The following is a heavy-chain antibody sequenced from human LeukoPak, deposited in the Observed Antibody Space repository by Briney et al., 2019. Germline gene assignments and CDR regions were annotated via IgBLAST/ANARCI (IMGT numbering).Heavy chain of an antibody. D-gene: IGHD4-23*01. V-gene: IGHV3-21*04. CDR1: GFTFSTYS. J-gene: IGHJ3*02. CDR3: ARAVADAFDI. Sequence: PGGSLRLSCAASGFTFSTYSMHWVRQAPGRGLEWVSSISSSGGDIYYADSVKGRFTISRDNAENSLYLQMNSLRSEDTAVYYCARAVADAFDIWGQGTMVTVSS. CDR2: ISSSGGDI.